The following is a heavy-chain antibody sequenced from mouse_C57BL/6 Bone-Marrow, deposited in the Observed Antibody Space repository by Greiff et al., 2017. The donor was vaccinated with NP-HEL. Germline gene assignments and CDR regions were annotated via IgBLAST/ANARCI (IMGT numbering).Heavy chain of an antibody. V-gene: IGHV1-82*01. Sequence: VQLQQSGPELVKPGASVTISCKASGYAFSSSWMNWVKQRPGKGLEWIGRIFPGAGDTNYNGTFKGKATLTADKSSSPAYMQLSSLTSEDSAVYFCASNWAWFAYWGQGTLVTVSA. J-gene: IGHJ3*01. CDR1: GYAFSSSW. CDR3: ASNWAWFAY. CDR2: IFPGAGDT. D-gene: IGHD4-1*01.